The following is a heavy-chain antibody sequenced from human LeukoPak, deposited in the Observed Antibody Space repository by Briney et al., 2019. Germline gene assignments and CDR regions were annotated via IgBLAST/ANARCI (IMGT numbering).Heavy chain of an antibody. D-gene: IGHD6-19*01. V-gene: IGHV3-74*01. CDR3: ARGTSVAGSDY. CDR1: GFTFSNYW. Sequence: PGGSLRLSCAASGFTFSNYWIHWVRQAPGKGPVWVSHINSDGSGTSYADPVKGRFTVSRDNAKNTLYLQMNSLRVEDTAVYYCARGTSVAGSDYWGQGTLVTVSS. J-gene: IGHJ4*02. CDR2: INSDGSGT.